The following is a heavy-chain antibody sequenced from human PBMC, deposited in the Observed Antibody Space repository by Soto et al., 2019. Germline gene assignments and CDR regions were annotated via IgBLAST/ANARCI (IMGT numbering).Heavy chain of an antibody. CDR3: AKDRGCSSATCYQAD. Sequence: EVQLLESGGGLVQPGGSLRLSCVASGFAFRTYGMSWIRQTPGQGLEWVSAINAGGRGAYYADSVKGRFIISRDNSKNTLYLQMNSLGAEDSAVYYCAKDRGCSSATCYQADWGQGTLVTVSS. D-gene: IGHD2-2*01. CDR2: INAGGRGA. CDR1: GFAFRTYG. V-gene: IGHV3-23*01. J-gene: IGHJ4*02.